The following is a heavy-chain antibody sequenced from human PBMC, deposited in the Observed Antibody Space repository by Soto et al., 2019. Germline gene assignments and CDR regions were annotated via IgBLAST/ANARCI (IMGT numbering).Heavy chain of an antibody. CDR1: GFTFSSYA. D-gene: IGHD2-2*02. V-gene: IGHV3-23*01. CDR3: AKDGLGYCRSNSCYRHYYYGMDV. CDR2: IGGSGAMT. J-gene: IGHJ6*02. Sequence: EVQLLESGGGLVQPGGSLRLSCAASGFTFSSYAMSWVRQAPGKGPEWVSGIGGSGAMTYYADSAKGRFTISRDNSKNTLALQMNSLRAEDTAVYYCAKDGLGYCRSNSCYRHYYYGMDVWGQGATVTVSS.